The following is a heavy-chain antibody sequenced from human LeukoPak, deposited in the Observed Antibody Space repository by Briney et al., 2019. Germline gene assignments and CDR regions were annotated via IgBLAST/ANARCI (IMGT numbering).Heavy chain of an antibody. Sequence: GGSLRLSCAVTSDIFSQTWMNWVRQAPGKGLEWLGRIRSKSEGGTIYYAAPVKGRFTISRDDSKNTLYLQMNSLKTEDTAVYYCTTEGYGSGSYDHWGQGTLVTVSS. J-gene: IGHJ4*02. CDR3: TTEGYGSGSYDH. CDR1: SDIFSQTW. V-gene: IGHV3-15*01. CDR2: IRSKSEGGTI. D-gene: IGHD3-10*01.